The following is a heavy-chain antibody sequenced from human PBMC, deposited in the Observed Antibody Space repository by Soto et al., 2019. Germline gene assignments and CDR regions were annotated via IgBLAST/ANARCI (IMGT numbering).Heavy chain of an antibody. Sequence: EVQLLESGGGLVQPGESLRLSCAASGFTFTSYAMTWVRQAPGKGLEWVAGVSASGHSTYYADSVKGRFTISRDNSKNTLYLQMNGLRAEDTAVYYCANAPPRFVGGSCYFDYWGQGTLVTVSS. CDR3: ANAPPRFVGGSCYFDY. D-gene: IGHD2-15*01. CDR1: GFTFTSYA. V-gene: IGHV3-23*01. CDR2: VSASGHST. J-gene: IGHJ4*02.